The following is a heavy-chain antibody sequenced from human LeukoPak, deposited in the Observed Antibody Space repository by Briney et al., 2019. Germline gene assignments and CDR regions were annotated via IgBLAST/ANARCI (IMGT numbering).Heavy chain of an antibody. V-gene: IGHV4-59*12. CDR3: ARESTVARGWFDP. Sequence: SETLSLTCTVSGGSISSYYWSWIRQPPGKGLEWIGYIYYSGSTNYNPSLKSRVTISVDTSKNQFSLKLSSVTAADTAVYYCARESTVARGWFDPWGQGTLVTVSS. D-gene: IGHD6-19*01. CDR1: GGSISSYY. CDR2: IYYSGST. J-gene: IGHJ5*02.